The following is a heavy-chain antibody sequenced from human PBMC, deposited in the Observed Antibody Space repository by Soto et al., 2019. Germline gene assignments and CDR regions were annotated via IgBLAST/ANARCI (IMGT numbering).Heavy chain of an antibody. V-gene: IGHV3-21*01. CDR1: GFTFSSYS. D-gene: IGHD3-22*01. CDR2: ISSSSSYI. Sequence: GGSLRLSCAASGFTFSSYSMNWVRQAPGKGLEWVSSISSSSSYIYYADSVKGRFTISRDNAKNSLYLQMNSLRAEDTAVYYCARAAYYYDSSGYSAAFDIWGQGTMVTVSS. CDR3: ARAAYYYDSSGYSAAFDI. J-gene: IGHJ3*02.